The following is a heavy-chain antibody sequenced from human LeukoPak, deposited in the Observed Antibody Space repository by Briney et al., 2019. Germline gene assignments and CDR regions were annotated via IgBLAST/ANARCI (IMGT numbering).Heavy chain of an antibody. V-gene: IGHV3-64D*06. CDR3: VNQISGWVY. CDR1: GFTFSSLA. Sequence: PGGSLRLSCSASGFTFSSLAMHWVRQAPGKGLEYVSGISPNGGSTNCADSVKARFSISRDNSKNTLYLQMSSLRPEDTAVYYCVNQISGWVYWGQGTLVTVSS. J-gene: IGHJ4*02. D-gene: IGHD6-19*01. CDR2: ISPNGGST.